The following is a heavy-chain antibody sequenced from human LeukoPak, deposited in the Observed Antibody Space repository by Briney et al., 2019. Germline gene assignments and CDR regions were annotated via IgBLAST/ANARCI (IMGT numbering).Heavy chain of an antibody. CDR2: IYSGGST. D-gene: IGHD3-3*01. Sequence: GGSLRLSCAASGFTVSSNYMTWVRQAPGKGLEWVSVIYSGGSTYYADSVKGRFTISRDNSKNTLYPQMNSLRAEDTAVYYCARLASYDFWSGSEAFDIWGQGTMVTVSS. CDR1: GFTVSSNY. J-gene: IGHJ3*02. V-gene: IGHV3-66*04. CDR3: ARLASYDFWSGSEAFDI.